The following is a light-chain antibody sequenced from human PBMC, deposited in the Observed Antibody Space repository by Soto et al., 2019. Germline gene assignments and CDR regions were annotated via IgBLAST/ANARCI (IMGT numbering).Light chain of an antibody. CDR1: QSVSSN. CDR3: QQYGSSPLIT. CDR2: GAF. J-gene: IGKJ1*01. Sequence: EIVITQSPVTLSVPPGERATLSCRASQSVSSNLAWYQQKPGQAPSLLIYGAFTRATGIPDRFSGSGSGTDFTLTISRLEPEDFAVYHCQQYGSSPLITFGQGTKVDI. V-gene: IGKV3-20*01.